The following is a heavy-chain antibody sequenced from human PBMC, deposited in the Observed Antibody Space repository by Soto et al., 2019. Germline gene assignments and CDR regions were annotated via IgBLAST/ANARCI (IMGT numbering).Heavy chain of an antibody. V-gene: IGHV3-23*01. CDR1: GFTFSSYA. Sequence: EVQLLESGGGLVQPGGSLRLSCAASGFTFSSYAMSWVRQAPGKGLEWVSAISGSGGSTYYADSVKGRFTISRDNSKNTLYLQMNSLRAEDTAVYYCAKEDVRYDILTGSLAIDYWGQGTLVTVSS. CDR2: ISGSGGST. D-gene: IGHD3-9*01. CDR3: AKEDVRYDILTGSLAIDY. J-gene: IGHJ4*02.